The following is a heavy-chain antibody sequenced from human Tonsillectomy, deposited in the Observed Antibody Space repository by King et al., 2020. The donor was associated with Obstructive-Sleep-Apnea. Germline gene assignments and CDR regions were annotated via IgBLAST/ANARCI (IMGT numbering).Heavy chain of an antibody. CDR1: GFTFGNYG. CDR3: AKEDNYDSSGDYYYGMDV. CDR2: IRYDGSNK. V-gene: IGHV3-30*02. J-gene: IGHJ6*02. D-gene: IGHD3-22*01. Sequence: VQLVESGGGVVQPGRSLRLSCAASGFTFGNYGMHWVRQAPGTGLEWVAFIRYDGSNKYYVDSVKGRFTISRDNSKNTLYLQMNSLRAEDTAVYYCAKEDNYDSSGDYYYGMDVWGQGTTVTVSS.